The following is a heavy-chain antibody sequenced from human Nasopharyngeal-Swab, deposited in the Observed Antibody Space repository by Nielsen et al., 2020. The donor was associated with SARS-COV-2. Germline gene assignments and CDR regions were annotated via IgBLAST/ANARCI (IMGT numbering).Heavy chain of an antibody. CDR2: ISGSGGST. Sequence: GVSLKISCAASGFTFSSYAMSWVRQAPGKGLEWVSAISGSGGSTYYADSVKGRFTISRDNSKNTLYLQMNSLRAEDTAVYYCAKDLHWGGDYNYWGQGTLVTVSS. V-gene: IGHV3-23*01. CDR1: GFTFSSYA. CDR3: AKDLHWGGDYNY. J-gene: IGHJ4*02. D-gene: IGHD4-17*01.